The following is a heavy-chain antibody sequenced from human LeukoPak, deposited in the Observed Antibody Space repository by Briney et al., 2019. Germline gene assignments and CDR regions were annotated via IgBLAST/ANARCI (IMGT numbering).Heavy chain of an antibody. CDR3: ARDFMYSISCTGC. CDR1: GFTFKNSW. J-gene: IGHJ4*02. D-gene: IGHD6-13*01. V-gene: IGHV3-74*01. Sequence: PGGSLRLSCVASGFTFKNSWMHWVRQAPGKGLVWVSRIKTDGSSTSYADSVKGRFTISGDNAKNTMYLQMNSLRVEDTAVYYCARDFMYSISCTGCWGQGTLVTVSS. CDR2: IKTDGSST.